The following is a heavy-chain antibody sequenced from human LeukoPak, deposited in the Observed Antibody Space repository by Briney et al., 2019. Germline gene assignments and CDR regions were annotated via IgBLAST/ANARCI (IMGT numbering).Heavy chain of an antibody. J-gene: IGHJ5*02. CDR2: IYYSGST. Sequence: KPSETLSLTCTVSGVSISSYYWSWLRQPPGKGLEWLGYIYYSGSTNYNPSLKSRVTISVDTSKNQFSLKLSSVTAADTAVYYCTRSGQQLSPATWFDHWGQGTLVTVSS. D-gene: IGHD6-13*01. CDR3: TRSGQQLSPATWFDH. V-gene: IGHV4-59*01. CDR1: GVSISSYY.